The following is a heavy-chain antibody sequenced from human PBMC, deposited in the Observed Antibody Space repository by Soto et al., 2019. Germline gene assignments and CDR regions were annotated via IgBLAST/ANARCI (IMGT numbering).Heavy chain of an antibody. CDR1: GFTFSSYG. Sequence: QVQLVESGGGVVQPGRSLRLSCAASGFTFSSYGMHWVSQAPGKGLGWVAVIWYDGSNKYYADSVKGRFTISRDNSKKTLYLQMNSLRAEDTAVYYCARFCSSTSCHRMVMDVWGQGTTVTVSS. D-gene: IGHD2-2*01. J-gene: IGHJ6*02. CDR3: ARFCSSTSCHRMVMDV. CDR2: IWYDGSNK. V-gene: IGHV3-33*01.